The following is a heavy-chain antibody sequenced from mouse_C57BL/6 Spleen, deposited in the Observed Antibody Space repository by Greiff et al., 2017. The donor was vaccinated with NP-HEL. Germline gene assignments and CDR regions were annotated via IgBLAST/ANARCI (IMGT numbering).Heavy chain of an antibody. CDR2: IDPETGGT. D-gene: IGHD1-1*01. J-gene: IGHJ2*01. Sequence: VQLQQSGAELVRPGASVTLSCKASGYTFTDYEMHWVKQTPVHGLEWIGAIDPETGGTAYNQKFKGKAILTADKSSSTAYMELRSLTSEDSAVYYCTRHGSSPYYFDYWGQGTTLTVSS. CDR3: TRHGSSPYYFDY. CDR1: GYTFTDYE. V-gene: IGHV1-15*01.